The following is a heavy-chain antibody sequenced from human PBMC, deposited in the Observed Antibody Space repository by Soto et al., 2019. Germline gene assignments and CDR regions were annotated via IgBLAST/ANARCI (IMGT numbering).Heavy chain of an antibody. CDR2: ISSSSSYI. J-gene: IGHJ3*02. CDR3: ARDQGTTAPFDI. Sequence: GGSLRLSCAASGFTFSSYSMNWVRQAPGKGLEWVSSISSSSSYIYYADSVKGRFTISRDNAKNSLYLQMNSLRAEDTAVYYCARDQGTTAPFDIWGQGTMVTGSS. D-gene: IGHD1-7*01. CDR1: GFTFSSYS. V-gene: IGHV3-21*01.